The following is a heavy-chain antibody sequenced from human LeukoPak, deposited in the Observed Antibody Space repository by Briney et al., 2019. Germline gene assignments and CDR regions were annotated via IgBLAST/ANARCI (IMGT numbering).Heavy chain of an antibody. CDR2: IDKKEKGYATAT. Sequence: GGSLRLSCAASGFTFSGSAIHWVRQSCGKGLEWVGQIDKKEKGYATATAYAASVKGRFTISRDDSINTAYLQMKSLKTEDTALYYCTRDSGAYNWFDPWGQGTLVTVSS. J-gene: IGHJ5*02. CDR1: GFTFSGSA. V-gene: IGHV3-73*01. D-gene: IGHD1-26*01. CDR3: TRDSGAYNWFDP.